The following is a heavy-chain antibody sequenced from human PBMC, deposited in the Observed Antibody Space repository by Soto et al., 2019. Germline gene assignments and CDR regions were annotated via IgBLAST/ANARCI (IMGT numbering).Heavy chain of an antibody. Sequence: ASVRVSCKASGYTFTSYYMHWVRQAPGEGLEWMGIINPSGGSTSYAQKFQGRVTMTRDTSTSTAYMELSSLRSEDTAVYYCARAWAPGPAAQEAYYYYGMDVWGQGTTVTVSS. V-gene: IGHV1-46*01. CDR1: GYTFTSYY. CDR2: INPSGGST. J-gene: IGHJ6*02. CDR3: ARAWAPGPAAQEAYYYYGMDV. D-gene: IGHD2-2*01.